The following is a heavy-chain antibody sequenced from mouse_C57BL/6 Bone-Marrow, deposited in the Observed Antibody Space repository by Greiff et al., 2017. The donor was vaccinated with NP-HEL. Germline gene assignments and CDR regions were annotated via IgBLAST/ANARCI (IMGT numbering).Heavy chain of an antibody. J-gene: IGHJ2*01. CDR1: GYAFSSYW. D-gene: IGHD2-3*01. CDR2: IYPGDGDT. V-gene: IGHV1-80*01. CDR3: ARDGYYGTGTWFDY. Sequence: VQLQQSGAELVKPGASVKISCKASGYAFSSYWMNWVKQRPGKGLEWIGQIYPGDGDTNYNGKFKGKATLTADKSSSTAYMQLSSLTSEDSAVYFCARDGYYGTGTWFDYWGQGTTLTVSS.